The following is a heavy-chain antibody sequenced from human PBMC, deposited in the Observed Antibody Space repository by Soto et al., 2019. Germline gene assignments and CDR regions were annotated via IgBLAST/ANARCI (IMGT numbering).Heavy chain of an antibody. CDR2: ISAYNGNT. D-gene: IGHD6-19*01. J-gene: IGHJ3*02. V-gene: IGHV1-18*01. Sequence: ASVKVSFKASGYTFTSYGISWVRQAPGQGLEWMGWISAYNGNTNYAQKLQGRVTMTTDTSTSTAYMELRSLRSDDTAAYYCAREGGAVAGMFAYPAGDIWGQGTMVTVSS. CDR1: GYTFTSYG. CDR3: AREGGAVAGMFAYPAGDI.